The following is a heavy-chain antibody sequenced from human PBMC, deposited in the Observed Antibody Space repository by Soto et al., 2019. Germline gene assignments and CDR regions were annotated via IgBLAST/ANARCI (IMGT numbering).Heavy chain of an antibody. Sequence: ASVKVSCQASGGTFSSYAISWVRQAPGQGLEWMGGIIPIFSTANYAQKFQGRVTITADESTSTAYMELSSLRSEDTAVYYCARDRDGYNTLTPFDYWGQGTLVTVSS. CDR2: IIPIFSTA. J-gene: IGHJ4*02. CDR1: GGTFSSYA. V-gene: IGHV1-69*13. CDR3: ARDRDGYNTLTPFDY. D-gene: IGHD5-12*01.